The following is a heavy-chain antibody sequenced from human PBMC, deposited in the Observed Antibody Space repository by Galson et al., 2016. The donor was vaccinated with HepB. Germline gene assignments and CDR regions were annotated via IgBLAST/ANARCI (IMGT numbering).Heavy chain of an antibody. Sequence: TLSLTCTVSGGSVSSGGYYWRWIRQHPGKGLEWLGYTYYTGSSYYNPSLKSQITITLDTSKTHFSLKVNSVTAADTAVYYCARGGGYCYGTICPSPHDAFDIWGQGTMFTVSS. CDR1: GGSVSSGGYY. D-gene: IGHD2-15*01. V-gene: IGHV4-31*01. CDR2: TYYTGSS. J-gene: IGHJ3*02. CDR3: ARGGGYCYGTICPSPHDAFDI.